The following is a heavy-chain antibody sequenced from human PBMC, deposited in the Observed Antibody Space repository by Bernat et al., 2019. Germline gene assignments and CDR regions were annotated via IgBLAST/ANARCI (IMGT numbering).Heavy chain of an antibody. V-gene: IGHV3-30*18. Sequence: QVQLVESGGGVVQPGRSLRLSCAASGCTFSSYGMHWVRQAPGKGLEWVAVISYDGSNKYYADSVKGRFTISRDNSKNKLYLEMNSLRAEDAAVYYCAKDSGRGGNDYWGQGTLVTVSS. D-gene: IGHD3-10*01. CDR3: AKDSGRGGNDY. J-gene: IGHJ4*02. CDR2: ISYDGSNK. CDR1: GCTFSSYG.